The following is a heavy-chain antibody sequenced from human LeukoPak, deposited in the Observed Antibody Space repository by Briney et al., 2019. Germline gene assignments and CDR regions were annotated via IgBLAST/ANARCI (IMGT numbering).Heavy chain of an antibody. Sequence: PETLSLTCAVYGGSFSGYSWSWIRQPPGKGLEWIGEINHSGSTNYNSSLKSRVTISVDTSKNQFSLKLSSVTAADTAVYYCAREPGYTGGYHRWGQGTLVTVSS. V-gene: IGHV4-34*01. J-gene: IGHJ5*02. D-gene: IGHD2-8*02. CDR2: INHSGST. CDR1: GGSFSGYS. CDR3: AREPGYTGGYHR.